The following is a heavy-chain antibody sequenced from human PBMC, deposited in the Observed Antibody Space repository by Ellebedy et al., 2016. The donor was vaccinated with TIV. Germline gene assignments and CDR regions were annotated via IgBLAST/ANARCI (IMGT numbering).Heavy chain of an antibody. CDR2: IYYSASV. CDR3: ATYSIGWYFDP. D-gene: IGHD6-19*01. V-gene: IGHV4-59*01. CDR1: GGSISSYY. Sequence: PSETLSLTCSVSGGSISSYYCSWIRQPPGKGLEWIGYIYYSASVNYNPSLKSRVIISADTSKNQFSLSLSSVTAADTAVYYCATYSIGWYFDPWGQGTLVTVSS. J-gene: IGHJ5*02.